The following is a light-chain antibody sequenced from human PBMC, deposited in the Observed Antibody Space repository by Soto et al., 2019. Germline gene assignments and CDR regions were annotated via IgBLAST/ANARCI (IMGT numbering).Light chain of an antibody. J-gene: IGKJ5*01. CDR3: QQLNTFPIT. CDR1: QGISSY. CDR2: ASS. Sequence: DIQLTPSPFFLSASLGDRVTITCRASQGISSYLAWYQQTPGKAPKLLIYASSTLLSGVPSRFSGSGSGTEFTLTISNLQPEDFATYFCQQLNTFPITFGQGTRLEIK. V-gene: IGKV1-9*01.